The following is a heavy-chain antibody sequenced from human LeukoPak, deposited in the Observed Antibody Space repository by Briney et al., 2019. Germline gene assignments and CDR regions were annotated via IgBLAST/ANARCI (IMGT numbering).Heavy chain of an antibody. CDR2: ISAYNGNS. D-gene: IGHD6-13*01. CDR1: GYTFTSYG. V-gene: IGHV1-18*01. Sequence: APVKPSCKASGYTFTSYGISWVRQAPGQGLEWMGWISAYNGNSNYAQKLQGRVTMTTDTSTSTAYMELRRLRSEDTAVYSCARNDSSSWYPFDYWGQGTLVTAS. J-gene: IGHJ4*02. CDR3: ARNDSSSWYPFDY.